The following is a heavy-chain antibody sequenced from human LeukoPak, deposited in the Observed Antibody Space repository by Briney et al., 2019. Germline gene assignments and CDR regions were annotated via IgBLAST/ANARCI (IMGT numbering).Heavy chain of an antibody. V-gene: IGHV3-20*04. D-gene: IGHD5-24*01. CDR1: GFNFDEYG. CDR3: ARGGHGS. CDR2: INWNGDST. J-gene: IGHJ4*02. Sequence: PGGSLRLSCAASGFNFDEYGMIWVRQGLGKGLEWVSGINWNGDSTGYADSVKGRFTISRDNAKNSLYLQMNSLRAEDTALYYCARGGHGSWGQGTPVTVSS.